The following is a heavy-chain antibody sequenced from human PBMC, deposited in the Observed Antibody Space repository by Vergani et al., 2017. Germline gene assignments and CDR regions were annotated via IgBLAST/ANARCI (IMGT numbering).Heavy chain of an antibody. CDR2: INPNSGGT. CDR3: ARRGVGATSRDYYYYYMDV. J-gene: IGHJ6*03. V-gene: IGHV1-2*02. CDR1: GYTFTGYY. D-gene: IGHD1-26*01. Sequence: QVQLVQSGAEVKKPGASVKVSCKASGYTFTGYYMHWVRQATGQGLEWMGWINPNSGGTNYAQKFQGRVTMTRDTYISTAYMGLSRLRSDDTAVYYCARRGVGATSRDYYYYYMDVWGKGTTVTVSS.